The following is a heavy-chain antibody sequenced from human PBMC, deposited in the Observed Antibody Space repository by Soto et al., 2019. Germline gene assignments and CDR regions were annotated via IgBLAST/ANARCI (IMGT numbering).Heavy chain of an antibody. CDR1: GYTFTGYF. J-gene: IGHJ6*02. D-gene: IGHD3-22*01. V-gene: IGHV1-2*04. CDR3: VRVSGGFYDSGGYYRGYGMDG. CDR2: INPNSGGT. Sequence: ASVKVSCKTSGYTFTGYFIHWVRQAPGQGLEWMGWINPNSGGTNYAQKFQGWLTMTRDTSISTAYMELSRLRSDDTAVYYCVRVSGGFYDSGGYYRGYGMDGWGQGTTVTVSS.